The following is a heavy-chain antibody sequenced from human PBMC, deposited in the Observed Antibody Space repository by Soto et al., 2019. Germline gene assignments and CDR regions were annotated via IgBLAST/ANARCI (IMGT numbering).Heavy chain of an antibody. D-gene: IGHD1-20*01. Sequence: SETLSLTCAGYGGSFMGYYWGWIRQPPGKGLEWIGEIHQSGRTNYNPSFKSRVSISVDTSKNHFSLKLNSVTAADTAVYYCAIVGNWDDEGWFAPCGQGTLVTVSS. J-gene: IGHJ5*02. CDR1: GGSFMGYY. V-gene: IGHV4-34*01. CDR2: IHQSGRT. CDR3: AIVGNWDDEGWFAP.